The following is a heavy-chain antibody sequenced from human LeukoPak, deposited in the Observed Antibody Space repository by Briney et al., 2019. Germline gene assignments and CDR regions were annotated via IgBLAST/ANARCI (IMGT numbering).Heavy chain of an antibody. CDR3: AKDRRYDILTGYDLGHNAFDI. J-gene: IGHJ3*02. CDR2: ISGSGGST. CDR1: GFTFSSYG. D-gene: IGHD3-9*01. V-gene: IGHV3-23*01. Sequence: GGSLRLSCAASGFTFSSYGMSWVRQAPGKGLEWVSAISGSGGSTYYADSVKGRFTISRDNSKNTLYLQMNSLRAEDTAVYYCAKDRRYDILTGYDLGHNAFDIWGQGTMVTVSS.